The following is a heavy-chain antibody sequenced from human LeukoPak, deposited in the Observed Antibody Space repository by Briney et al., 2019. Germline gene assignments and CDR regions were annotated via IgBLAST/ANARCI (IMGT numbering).Heavy chain of an antibody. CDR3: ARLRRITMVRGVIFDY. Sequence: SETLSLTCTVSGGSISSYYWSWIRQPPGKGLEWIGYIYYSGSTNYNPSLKSRVTISVDTSKNQFSLKLSSVTAADTAVYYCARLRRITMVRGVIFDYWGQGTLVTVSS. D-gene: IGHD3-10*01. CDR2: IYYSGST. J-gene: IGHJ4*02. V-gene: IGHV4-59*01. CDR1: GGSISSYY.